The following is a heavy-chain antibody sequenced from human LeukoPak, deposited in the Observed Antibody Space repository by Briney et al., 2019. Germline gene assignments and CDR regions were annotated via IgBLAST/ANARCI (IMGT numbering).Heavy chain of an antibody. CDR1: GYTFTGYY. CDR2: INPNSGGT. D-gene: IGHD2-2*01. V-gene: IGHV1-2*02. CDR3: ARVLVVPAAIGGWFDP. Sequence: ASVKVSCKASGYTFTGYYMHWVRQAPGQGFEWMGWINPNSGGTNYTQKFQGRVTMTRDTSISTAYMELSRLRSDDTAVYYCARVLVVPAAIGGWFDPWGQGTLVTVSS. J-gene: IGHJ5*02.